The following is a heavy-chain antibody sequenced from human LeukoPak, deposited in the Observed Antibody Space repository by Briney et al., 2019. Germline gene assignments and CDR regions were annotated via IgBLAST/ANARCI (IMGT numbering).Heavy chain of an antibody. CDR1: GDSVASNSAA. CDR3: ARDIPALHAFDI. V-gene: IGHV6-1*01. D-gene: IGHD6-25*01. Sequence: SQTLSLTCAIAGDSVASNSAAWNWIRQSPSRGLEWLARTYDRSKWYNDYAVSAKSRITINPDTSKNQFSLQLNSVSPEDTAVYYCARDIPALHAFDIWGQGTTVTVSS. CDR2: TYDRSKWYN. J-gene: IGHJ3*02.